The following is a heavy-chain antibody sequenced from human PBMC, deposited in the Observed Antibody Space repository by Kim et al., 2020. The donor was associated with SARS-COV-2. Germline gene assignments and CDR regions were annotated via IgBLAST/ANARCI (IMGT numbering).Heavy chain of an antibody. CDR1: GYTFTSYG. Sequence: ASVKVSCKASGYTFTSYGISWVRQAPGQGLEWMGWISAYNGNTNYAQKLQGRVTMTTDTSTSTAYMELRSLRSDDTAVYYCARDFRGLLWFGELLKGYYYYGMDVWGQGTTVTVSS. V-gene: IGHV1-18*04. CDR2: ISAYNGNT. D-gene: IGHD3-10*01. CDR3: ARDFRGLLWFGELLKGYYYYGMDV. J-gene: IGHJ6*02.